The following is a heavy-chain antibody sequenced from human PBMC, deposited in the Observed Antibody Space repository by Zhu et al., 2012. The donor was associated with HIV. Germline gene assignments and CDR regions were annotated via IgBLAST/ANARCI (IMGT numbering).Heavy chain of an antibody. CDR3: ARRGITDGNWFDP. J-gene: IGHJ5*02. D-gene: IGHD1-14*01. V-gene: IGHV4-59*11. CDR1: GGSISSHY. CDR2: IYYSGST. Sequence: QVQLQESGPGLVKPSETLSLTCTVSGGSISSHYWSWIRQPPGKGLEWIGYIYYSGSTNYNPSLKSRVTISVDTSKNQFSLKLGSVTAADTAVYYCARRGITDGNWFDPWGQGTLVTVSS.